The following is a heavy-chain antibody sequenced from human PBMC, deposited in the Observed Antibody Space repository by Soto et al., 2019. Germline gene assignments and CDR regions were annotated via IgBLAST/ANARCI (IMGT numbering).Heavy chain of an antibody. CDR1: GFTFSRYS. J-gene: IGHJ6*02. V-gene: IGHV3-48*02. CDR2: ISGSSSTI. Sequence: GGSLRLSCAASGFTFSRYSMNWVRQAPGKGLEWVSHISGSSSTIYYTDSVKGRFTVSRDNAKNSLYLQMNSLRDEDTAVYFCAKTSLRVYYYGMDVWGQGTTVTVSS. CDR3: AKTSLRVYYYGMDV.